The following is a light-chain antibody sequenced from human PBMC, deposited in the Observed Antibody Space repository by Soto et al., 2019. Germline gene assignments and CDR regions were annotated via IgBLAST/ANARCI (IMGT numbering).Light chain of an antibody. Sequence: EIVMTQSPATLSVSPGERATLSCRASQSVSSNLAWYQQKPGQAPRLLIYGASTRATGIPARFSGSGSGTEFTLTIRSLQSEDVAVYYCQQYNISAWMFCQGTKVEIK. CDR3: QQYNISAWM. J-gene: IGKJ1*01. CDR2: GAS. V-gene: IGKV3-15*01. CDR1: QSVSSN.